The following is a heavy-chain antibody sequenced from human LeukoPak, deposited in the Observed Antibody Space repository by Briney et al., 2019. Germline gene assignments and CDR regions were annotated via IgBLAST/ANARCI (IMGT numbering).Heavy chain of an antibody. CDR3: AKLGGGEYFDWLKGPDAFDI. Sequence: GGSLRLSCAASGFTFSSYSMNWVRQAPGKGLEWISAIIDSGDDTYHADSVKGRFTISRDNSKNTLDLQMSSLRADDTAVYYCAKLGGGEYFDWLKGPDAFDIWGQGTMVTVSS. CDR1: GFTFSSYS. V-gene: IGHV3-23*01. CDR2: IIDSGDDT. J-gene: IGHJ3*02. D-gene: IGHD3-9*01.